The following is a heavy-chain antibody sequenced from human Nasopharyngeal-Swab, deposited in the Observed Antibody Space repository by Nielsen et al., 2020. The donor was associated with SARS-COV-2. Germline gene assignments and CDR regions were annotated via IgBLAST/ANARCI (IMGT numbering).Heavy chain of an antibody. J-gene: IGHJ6*03. CDR2: IYTSGST. CDR3: ARGITTLYYYYYMDV. Sequence: RQAPGKGLEWIGRIYTSGSTNYNPSLKSRVTISVDTSKNQFSLKLCSVTAADTAVYYCARGITTLYYYYYMDVWGKGTTVTVSS. V-gene: IGHV4-61*02. D-gene: IGHD3-10*01.